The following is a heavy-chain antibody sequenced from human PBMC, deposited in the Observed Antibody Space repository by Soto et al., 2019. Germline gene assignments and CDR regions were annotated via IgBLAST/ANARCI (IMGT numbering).Heavy chain of an antibody. CDR1: GFTFSSYG. D-gene: IGHD3-3*01. Sequence: GGSLRLSCAASGFTFSSYGMHWVRQAPGKGLEWVAVISYDGSNKYYADSVKGRFTISRDNSKNTLYLQMNSLRAEDTAVYYCAKGRTGGLSDYDFWSGYYFGESFDYWGQGTLVTVSS. J-gene: IGHJ4*02. CDR2: ISYDGSNK. CDR3: AKGRTGGLSDYDFWSGYYFGESFDY. V-gene: IGHV3-30*18.